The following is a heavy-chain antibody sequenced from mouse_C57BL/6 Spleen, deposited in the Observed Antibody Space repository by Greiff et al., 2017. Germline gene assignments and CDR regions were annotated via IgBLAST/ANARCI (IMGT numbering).Heavy chain of an antibody. D-gene: IGHD3-1*01. J-gene: IGHJ2*01. Sequence: DVQLVVSGEGLVQPGGSLKLPCAAPGFTFSSSAMSWVRKTPEKRLEWVATISDGGSYTYYPDNVKGRFTISRDNAKNNLYLQMSHLKSEDTAMYYCAREEGYCYVDHWGQGTTLTVSS. CDR2: ISDGGSYT. CDR3: AREEGYCYVDH. V-gene: IGHV5-4*01. CDR1: GFTFSSSA.